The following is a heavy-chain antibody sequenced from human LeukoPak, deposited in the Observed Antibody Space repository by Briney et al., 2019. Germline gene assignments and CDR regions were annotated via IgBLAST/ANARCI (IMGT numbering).Heavy chain of an antibody. CDR1: GFTFSSYA. CDR2: ISGSGGST. CDR3: AKDTSYQLLYYYYYGMDV. V-gene: IGHV3-23*01. D-gene: IGHD2-2*01. J-gene: IGHJ6*04. Sequence: GGSLRLSCAASGFTFSSYAMSWVRQAPGKGLEWVSAISGSGGSTYYADSVEGRFTISRDNSKNTLYLQMNSLRAEDTAVYYCAKDTSYQLLYYYYYGMDVWGKGTTVTVSS.